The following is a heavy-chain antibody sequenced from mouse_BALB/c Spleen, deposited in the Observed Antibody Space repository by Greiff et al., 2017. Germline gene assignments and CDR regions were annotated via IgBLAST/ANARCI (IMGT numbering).Heavy chain of an antibody. D-gene: IGHD1-2*01. CDR3: ARGNYGFYWYFDV. CDR1: GFSLTSYG. CDR2: IWSGGST. Sequence: QVQLKESGPGLVQPSQSLSITCTVSGFSLTSYGVHWVRQSPGKGLEWLGVIWSGGSTDYNAAFISRLSISKDNSKSQVFFKMNSLQANDTAIYYCARGNYGFYWYFDVWGAGTTVTVSS. V-gene: IGHV2-2*02. J-gene: IGHJ1*01.